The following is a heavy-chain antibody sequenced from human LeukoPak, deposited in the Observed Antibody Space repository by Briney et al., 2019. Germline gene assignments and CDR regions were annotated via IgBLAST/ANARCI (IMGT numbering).Heavy chain of an antibody. J-gene: IGHJ4*02. CDR2: ISTDGGGT. D-gene: IGHD3-22*01. CDR3: VKRVAGSRGYDY. V-gene: IGHV3-64D*06. CDR1: GFTFSNCA. Sequence: GGSLRLSCSASGFTFSNCAMHWVRQAPGKGLEYVSAISTDGGGTYYADSVKGRFTISRDNSKGTLFLQMSSLRPEDTAVYYCVKRVAGSRGYDYWGQGTLVTVSS.